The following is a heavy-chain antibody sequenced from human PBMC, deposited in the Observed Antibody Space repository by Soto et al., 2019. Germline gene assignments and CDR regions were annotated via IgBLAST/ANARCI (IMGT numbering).Heavy chain of an antibody. V-gene: IGHV3-30*18. CDR2: ISYDGNNK. Sequence: GVSLRLSCAASGFIFNRFGMHWVRQAPGKGLEWVATISYDGNNKYYRDTVKGRFTISRDNYQNTLYLQMNSLRPEDTALYFCAKAVDFSVRGGAPSDYWGRGTLVTVSS. J-gene: IGHJ4*02. CDR1: GFIFNRFG. D-gene: IGHD3-10*02. CDR3: AKAVDFSVRGGAPSDY.